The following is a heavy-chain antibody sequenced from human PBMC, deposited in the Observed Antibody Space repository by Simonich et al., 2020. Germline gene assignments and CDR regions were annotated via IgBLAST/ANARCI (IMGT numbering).Heavy chain of an antibody. CDR1: GFTFSSYA. Sequence: QVQLVESGGGVVQPGRSLRLSCAASGFTFSSYAMHWVRQAPGKGLAWVAVKSYNGSNKYSANSVKGRFTISRDNSKNTLYLQMNSLRAEDTAVYYCAREDLTGDAFDIWGQGTMVTVSS. CDR2: KSYNGSNK. D-gene: IGHD7-27*01. CDR3: AREDLTGDAFDI. V-gene: IGHV3-30*07. J-gene: IGHJ3*02.